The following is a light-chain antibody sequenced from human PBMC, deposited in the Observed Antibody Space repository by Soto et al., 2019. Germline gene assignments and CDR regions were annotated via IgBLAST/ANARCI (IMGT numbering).Light chain of an antibody. J-gene: IGKJ1*01. CDR2: GAS. CDR1: QSVSSSY. V-gene: IGKV3D-20*02. Sequence: ENVLTQSPGTLSLYPGERATLSCRASQSVSSSYLAWYQQKPGQAPRLLIYGASNRATGIPARFSGSGSGTDFTLTISSLEPEDFAVYYCQPRSNWLGWTFCQGTKVDI. CDR3: QPRSNWLGWT.